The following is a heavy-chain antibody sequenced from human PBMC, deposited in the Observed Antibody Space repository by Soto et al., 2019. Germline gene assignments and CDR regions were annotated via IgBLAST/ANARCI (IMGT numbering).Heavy chain of an antibody. V-gene: IGHV4-31*03. CDR1: GGSISSGGYY. CDR2: IYYSGST. CDR3: ARVDGYYYDGMDV. J-gene: IGHJ6*02. Sequence: SETLSLTCTVSGGSISSGGYYWSWIRQHPGKGLEWIGYIYYSGSTYYNPSLKSRVTISVDTSKNQFSLKLSSVTAADTAVYYYARVDGYYYDGMDVWGQGTTVTVSS.